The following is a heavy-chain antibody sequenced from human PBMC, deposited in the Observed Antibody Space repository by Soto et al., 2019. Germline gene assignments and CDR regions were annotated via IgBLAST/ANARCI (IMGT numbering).Heavy chain of an antibody. CDR2: TGFTGRTT. Sequence: ESGGGLVQPGGSLKLSCAASGFTFNISAMSWVRQAPGKGLEWVSTTGFTGRTTYYADSVKGRFTVSRDNSKNTLDLQMSSLRAEDTAVYYCATVHSTSRSFDYWGQGTLVTVSS. D-gene: IGHD6-6*01. CDR1: GFTFNISA. V-gene: IGHV3-23*01. J-gene: IGHJ4*02. CDR3: ATVHSTSRSFDY.